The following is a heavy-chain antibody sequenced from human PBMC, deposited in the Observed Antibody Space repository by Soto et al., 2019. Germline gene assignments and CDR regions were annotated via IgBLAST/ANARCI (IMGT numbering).Heavy chain of an antibody. J-gene: IGHJ4*02. CDR2: IYHSGST. CDR1: GYSISSGYY. Sequence: TLSLTCAVSGYSISSGYYWGWIRQPPGKGLEWIGSIYHSGSTYYNPSLKSRVTVSGDTSKNQFSLKLSSVTAADTAVYYCARSTYSSDSSGYYFLVWGQGTQVTVSS. CDR3: ARSTYSSDSSGYYFLV. V-gene: IGHV4-38-2*01. D-gene: IGHD3-22*01.